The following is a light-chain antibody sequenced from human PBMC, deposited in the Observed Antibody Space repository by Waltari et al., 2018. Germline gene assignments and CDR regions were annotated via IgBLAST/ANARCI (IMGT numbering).Light chain of an antibody. CDR1: QSVLYSSNSRNY. Sequence: DIVMTQSPDSLAVSLGERATINCKSSQSVLYSSNSRNYLAWYQQKPGQSPKLLIYCASTRESGVPDRFSGSGSGTDFTLTISSLQAEDVAVYYCQQYYDTPITFGGGTKVEIK. CDR2: CAS. CDR3: QQYYDTPIT. J-gene: IGKJ4*01. V-gene: IGKV4-1*01.